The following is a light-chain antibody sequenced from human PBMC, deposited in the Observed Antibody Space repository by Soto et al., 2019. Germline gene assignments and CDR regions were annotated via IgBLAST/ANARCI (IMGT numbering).Light chain of an antibody. CDR1: SSYVGSYNF. CDR2: DVT. CDR3: SSYAGNFPL. J-gene: IGLJ2*01. Sequence: QSALTQPRSMSGSPGQSVTISCTGTSSYVGSYNFVSWYQQHPGKAPKLLIYDVTKRPSGVPDRLSGSKSGNTASLTISGLQAEDEADYYCSSYAGNFPLFGGGTELTVL. V-gene: IGLV2-11*01.